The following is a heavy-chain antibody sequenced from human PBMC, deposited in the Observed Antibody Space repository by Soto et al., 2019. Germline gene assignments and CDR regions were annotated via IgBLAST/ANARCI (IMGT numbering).Heavy chain of an antibody. CDR2: IYYSGST. D-gene: IGHD2-15*01. V-gene: IGHV4-30-4*01. CDR1: GGSISSGDYY. J-gene: IGHJ6*02. Sequence: PSETLSLTCTVSGGSISSGDYYWSWIRQPPGKGLEWIGYIYYSGSTYYNPSLKSRVTISVDTSKNQFSLKLSSVTAADTAVYYCATGRLLGRYGMDVWGQGTTVTVSS. CDR3: ATGRLLGRYGMDV.